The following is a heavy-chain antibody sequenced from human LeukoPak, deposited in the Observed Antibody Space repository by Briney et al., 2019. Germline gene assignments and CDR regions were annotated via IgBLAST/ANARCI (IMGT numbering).Heavy chain of an antibody. CDR3: ARGGVMVAGTPYYYYGMDV. J-gene: IGHJ6*02. D-gene: IGHD2-8*01. V-gene: IGHV4-34*01. CDR2: INHSGST. Sequence: SETLSLTCAVYGGSFSGYYWSWIRQPPGKGLEWIGEINHSGSTNYNPSLKSRVTISVDTSKNQFSLKLSSVTAADTAVYYCARGGVMVAGTPYYYYGMDVWGQGTTVTVSS. CDR1: GGSFSGYY.